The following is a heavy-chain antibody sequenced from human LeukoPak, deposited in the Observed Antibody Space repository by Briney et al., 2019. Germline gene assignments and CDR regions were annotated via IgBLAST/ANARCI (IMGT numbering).Heavy chain of an antibody. CDR3: ARGNTVTKVPSWWFDP. J-gene: IGHJ5*02. D-gene: IGHD4-17*01. CDR1: GGSISSYY. CDR2: IYYSGST. V-gene: IGHV4-59*01. Sequence: PSETLSLTCTVSGGSISSYYWSWIRQPPGKGLEWIGYIYYSGSTNYNPSLKSRVTISVDTSKNQFSLKLSSVTAADTAVYYCARGNTVTKVPSWWFDPWAQGTLVTVSS.